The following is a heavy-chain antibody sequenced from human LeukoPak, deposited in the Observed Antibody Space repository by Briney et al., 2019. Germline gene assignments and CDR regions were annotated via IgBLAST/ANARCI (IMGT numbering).Heavy chain of an antibody. V-gene: IGHV3-20*04. CDR2: INWNGGST. J-gene: IGHJ6*03. D-gene: IGHD1-1*01. Sequence: GGSLRLSCAASGFTFDDYGMSWVRQAPGKGLEWVSGINWNGGSTGYADSVKGRFTISRDNAKNSLYLQMNSLRAEDTAVYSCARDRLLEDRDYHNYYYMDVWGKGTTVTVSS. CDR1: GFTFDDYG. CDR3: ARDRLLEDRDYHNYYYMDV.